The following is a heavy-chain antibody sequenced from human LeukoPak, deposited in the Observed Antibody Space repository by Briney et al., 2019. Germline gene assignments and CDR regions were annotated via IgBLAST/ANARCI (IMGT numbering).Heavy chain of an antibody. CDR1: GGSISSGGYS. Sequence: SETLSLTCAVSGGSISSGGYSWSWIRQPPGKGLEWIGYIYHSGSTYYNPSLKSRVTISVDRSKNQFSLKLSSVTAADTAVYYCARDYGDYGPYGMDVWGQGTTVTVSS. J-gene: IGHJ6*02. CDR2: IYHSGST. CDR3: ARDYGDYGPYGMDV. D-gene: IGHD4-17*01. V-gene: IGHV4-30-2*01.